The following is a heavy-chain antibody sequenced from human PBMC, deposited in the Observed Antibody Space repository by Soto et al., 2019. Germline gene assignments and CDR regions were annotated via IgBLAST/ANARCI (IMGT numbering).Heavy chain of an antibody. Sequence: EVQLLESGGGLVQPGGSLRLSCAASGFTFSSYAMSWVRQAPGKGLEWVSAISGSGGSTYYADSVKGRFTITRDNSKNTLYLQRNSLRAEDTAVYYCAKDLPPSIAAAGTGFDYWGQGTLVTVSS. D-gene: IGHD6-13*01. J-gene: IGHJ4*02. V-gene: IGHV3-23*01. CDR1: GFTFSSYA. CDR3: AKDLPPSIAAAGTGFDY. CDR2: ISGSGGST.